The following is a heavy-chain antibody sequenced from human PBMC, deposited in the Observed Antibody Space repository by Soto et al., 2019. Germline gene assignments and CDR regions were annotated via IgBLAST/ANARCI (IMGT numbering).Heavy chain of an antibody. J-gene: IGHJ6*02. D-gene: IGHD6-6*01. CDR3: AKVIRADSTSSNFYYYSGLDV. Sequence: QVQLVESGGGVVQPGRSLRLSCAASGFTFRTYGMHWVRQAPGKGLEWLAVISNNGINKYYADSVKGRFTFSRDNSRDTLFLQMNSLRGEDTAIYYCAKVIRADSTSSNFYYYSGLDVWGQGTTVTVSS. V-gene: IGHV3-30*18. CDR1: GFTFRTYG. CDR2: ISNNGINK.